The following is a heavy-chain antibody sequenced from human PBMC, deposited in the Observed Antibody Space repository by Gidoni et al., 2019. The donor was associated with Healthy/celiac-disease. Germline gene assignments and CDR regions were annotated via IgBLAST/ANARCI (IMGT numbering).Heavy chain of an antibody. Sequence: QVQLVQSGAEVKKPGASVTVSCTASGYTFTVYYMPWVPQAPGQGLEWMGWINPNRGGTNHAQKFQGRVTMTRDTSISTAYMELSRLRSDDTAVYYCARDSRPRQASLNSIPQTNIAVAHTTCHWGQGTLVTVSS. CDR2: INPNRGGT. CDR1: GYTFTVYY. V-gene: IGHV1-2*02. CDR3: ARDSRPRQASLNSIPQTNIAVAHTTCH. J-gene: IGHJ4*02. D-gene: IGHD6-19*01.